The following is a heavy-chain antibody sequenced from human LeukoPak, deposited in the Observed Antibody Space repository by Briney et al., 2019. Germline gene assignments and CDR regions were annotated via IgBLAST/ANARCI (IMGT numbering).Heavy chain of an antibody. Sequence: SETLSLTCTVSGGSIRSYYWSWIRQPPGKGLEWIGYIYYSGSTNYNPSLKSRVTISVDTSKNQFSLKLSSVTAADTAVYYCARHSRNYGGNEGYFDYWGQGTLVTVSS. CDR3: ARHSRNYGGNEGYFDY. V-gene: IGHV4-59*08. D-gene: IGHD4-17*01. CDR1: GGSIRSYY. J-gene: IGHJ4*02. CDR2: IYYSGST.